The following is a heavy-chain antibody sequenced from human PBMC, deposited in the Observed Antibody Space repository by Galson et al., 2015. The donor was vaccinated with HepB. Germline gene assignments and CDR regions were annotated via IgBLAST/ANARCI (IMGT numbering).Heavy chain of an antibody. CDR3: AKDGPVTTAFDI. Sequence: SLRLSCAASGFTFSTYAMSWVRQAPGKGLEWVSALSGSGGSTYYADSVKGRFTISRDNSKDTLYLQMNSLRADDTAVYYCAKDGPVTTAFDIWGQGTMVTVSS. V-gene: IGHV3-23*01. CDR2: LSGSGGST. D-gene: IGHD4-17*01. CDR1: GFTFSTYA. J-gene: IGHJ3*02.